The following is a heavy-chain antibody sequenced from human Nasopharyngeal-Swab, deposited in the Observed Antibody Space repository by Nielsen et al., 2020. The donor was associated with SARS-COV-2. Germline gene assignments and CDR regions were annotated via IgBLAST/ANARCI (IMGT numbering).Heavy chain of an antibody. J-gene: IGHJ3*02. V-gene: IGHV2-26*01. D-gene: IGHD3-22*01. CDR3: ARIDFDSSGYYSAFDI. CDR2: IFSNDEK. Sequence: RQAPGKALEWLAHIFSNDEKSYSTSLKSRLTISKDTSKSQVVLTMTNMDPVDTATYYCARIDFDSSGYYSAFDIWGQGTMVTVS.